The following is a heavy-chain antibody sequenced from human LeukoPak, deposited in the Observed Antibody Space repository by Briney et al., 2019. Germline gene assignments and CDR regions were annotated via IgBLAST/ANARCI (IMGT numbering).Heavy chain of an antibody. V-gene: IGHV4-39*01. CDR3: ATLAGES. CDR2: IYYSGSA. CDR1: GGSIISSAYS. Sequence: SETLSLTCTVSGGSIISSAYSWGWIRQPPGKGLEYIGNIYYSGSAYYNPSLKSRVTLSVDTSDNQFSLRLTSVTAADTAVYYCATLAGESWGQGTLVTVSS. J-gene: IGHJ5*01. D-gene: IGHD1-26*01.